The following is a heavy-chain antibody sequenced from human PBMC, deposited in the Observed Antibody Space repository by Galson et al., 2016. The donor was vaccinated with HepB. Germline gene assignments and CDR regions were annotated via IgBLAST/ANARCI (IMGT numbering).Heavy chain of an antibody. V-gene: IGHV3-48*01. CDR2: ISSSSGAI. Sequence: SLRLSCAVSGFTFSRYSMNWVRQAPGKGLEWVSYISSSSGAIYYADSVKGRFTISRDNSKNTLHLQMNSLRADDTAVYYCAKSAGRAVTTLDYYYGMDVWGQGTTVTVSS. CDR3: AKSAGRAVTTLDYYYGMDV. D-gene: IGHD4-17*01. J-gene: IGHJ6*02. CDR1: GFTFSRYS.